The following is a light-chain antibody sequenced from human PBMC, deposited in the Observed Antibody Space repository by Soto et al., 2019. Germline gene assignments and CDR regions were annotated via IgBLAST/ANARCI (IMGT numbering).Light chain of an antibody. V-gene: IGLV2-14*01. Sequence: QSAQTHPASVSWSPGHLISISCTGTSSDVGGYNYVSWYQQLPGKAPKLLISEVSNRPSGVSHRFSGSKSGNTASLTISGLQAEEQADYYCSSYRTGGHFVFGTGTKVTVL. CDR2: EVS. CDR1: SSDVGGYNY. CDR3: SSYRTGGHFV. J-gene: IGLJ1*01.